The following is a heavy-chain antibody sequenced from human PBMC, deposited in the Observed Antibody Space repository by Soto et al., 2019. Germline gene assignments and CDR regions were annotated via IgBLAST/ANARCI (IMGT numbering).Heavy chain of an antibody. D-gene: IGHD2-8*01. CDR2: IYHSGST. Sequence: SETLSLTCAVSGYSISSGYYWGWIRQPPGKGLEWIGSIYHSGSTYYNPSLKSRVTISVDTSKNQFSLKLSSVTAADTAVYYCARVVEAVLIVYAIPDAFDIWGQGTMVTVSS. J-gene: IGHJ3*02. CDR1: GYSISSGYY. CDR3: ARVVEAVLIVYAIPDAFDI. V-gene: IGHV4-38-2*01.